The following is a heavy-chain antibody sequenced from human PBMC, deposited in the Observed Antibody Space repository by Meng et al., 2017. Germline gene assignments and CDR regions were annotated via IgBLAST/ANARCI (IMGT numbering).Heavy chain of an antibody. V-gene: IGHV2-5*01. J-gene: IGHJ4*02. CDR1: GLPLRAGGVG. Sequence: IVFEWAGPSLLQLTQPLLLPFSFAGLPLRAGGVGWGWCRHAHGKCLEWLALIYWYDDKSYSPSLKSRLTLTKDTSKKLVVLTMTIIDPVDSVTYSCAHMYYDSWSHYSPLYYFDYWGQGTLVTVSS. CDR2: IYWYDDK. D-gene: IGHD3-3*01. CDR3: AHMYYDSWSHYSPLYYFDY.